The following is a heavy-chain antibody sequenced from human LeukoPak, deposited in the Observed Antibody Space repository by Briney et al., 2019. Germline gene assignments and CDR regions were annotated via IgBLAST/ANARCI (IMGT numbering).Heavy chain of an antibody. Sequence: GGSLGLSCTASGFTFGDYAMSWFRQAPGKGLEWVGFIRSKAYGGTTEYAASVKGRFTISRDDSKSIAYLQMNSLKTEDTAVYYCTREQYYYDSSGYYYDDYWGQGTLVTVSS. D-gene: IGHD3-22*01. V-gene: IGHV3-49*03. CDR3: TREQYYYDSSGYYYDDY. CDR1: GFTFGDYA. CDR2: IRSKAYGGTT. J-gene: IGHJ4*02.